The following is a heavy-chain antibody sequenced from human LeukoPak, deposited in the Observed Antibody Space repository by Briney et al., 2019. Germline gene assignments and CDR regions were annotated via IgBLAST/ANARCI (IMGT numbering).Heavy chain of an antibody. CDR1: GFTFSNSW. V-gene: IGHV3-23*01. D-gene: IGHD2-2*01. CDR3: AKDGGEAKYCSSTSCLFYFDY. Sequence: GGSLRLSCAASGFTFSNSWMHWVRQAPGKGLEWVSTISGSGDSTYYADSVKGRFTISRDSSKNTLSLQMHSLRAEDTAVYYCAKDGGEAKYCSSTSCLFYFDYWGQGTLVTVSS. J-gene: IGHJ4*02. CDR2: ISGSGDST.